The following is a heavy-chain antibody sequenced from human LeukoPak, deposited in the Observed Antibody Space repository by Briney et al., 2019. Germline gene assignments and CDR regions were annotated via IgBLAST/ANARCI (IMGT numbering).Heavy chain of an antibody. J-gene: IGHJ6*02. CDR1: GFTFSSYA. CDR3: AKAYYDFWSGYYGPDYYYGMDV. D-gene: IGHD3-3*01. V-gene: IGHV3-23*01. Sequence: GGSLRLSCAASGFTFSSYAMSWVRQAPGKGLEWVSAISGSGGSTYYADSVKGRFTISRDNSKNTLYLQMNRLRAEDTAVYYCAKAYYDFWSGYYGPDYYYGMDVWGQGTTVTVSS. CDR2: ISGSGGST.